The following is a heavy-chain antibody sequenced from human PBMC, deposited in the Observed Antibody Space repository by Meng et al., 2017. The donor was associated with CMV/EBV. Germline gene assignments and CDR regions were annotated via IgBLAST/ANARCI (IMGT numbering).Heavy chain of an antibody. CDR2: IYYSGST. J-gene: IGHJ6*02. V-gene: IGHV4-59*01. CDR1: GGSISSYY. D-gene: IGHD1-1*01. Sequence: GSLRLSCTVSGGSISSYYWSWIRQLPGKGLEWFGYIYYSGSTNYNPSLKSRVTISIDTSKNQFSLKLSSATAADTAVYYCARELEPSYGMDVWGQGTTVTVSS. CDR3: ARELEPSYGMDV.